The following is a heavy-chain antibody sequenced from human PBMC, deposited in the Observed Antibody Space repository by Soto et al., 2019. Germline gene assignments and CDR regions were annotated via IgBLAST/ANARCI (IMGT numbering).Heavy chain of an antibody. J-gene: IGHJ5*01. Sequence: QVQLQQSGPGLVKPSQTLSLTCAISGDSVSTISATWDWIRQSPSRGLEWLGRTYYRSKWEIDYAVSLRVRITIISDTANNQLSLKLSSVTHDETAVYYCTRLIGNSWLDSWGQGILVTVSS. CDR1: GDSVSTISAT. CDR3: TRLIGNSWLDS. V-gene: IGHV6-1*01. CDR2: TYYRSKWEI. D-gene: IGHD3-16*01.